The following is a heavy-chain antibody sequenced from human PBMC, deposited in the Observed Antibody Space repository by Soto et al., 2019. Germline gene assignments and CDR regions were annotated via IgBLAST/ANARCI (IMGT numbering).Heavy chain of an antibody. CDR1: GYTFTSYA. CDR3: ARVFSPSITYSSGWYGAFDI. V-gene: IGHV1-3*01. Sequence: GASVKVSCKASGYTFTSYAMHWVRQAPGQRLEWMGWINAGNGNTKYSQKFQGRVTITRDTSASTAYMELSRLRSDDTAVYYCARVFSPSITYSSGWYGAFDIWGQGTMVTVSS. J-gene: IGHJ3*02. D-gene: IGHD6-19*01. CDR2: INAGNGNT.